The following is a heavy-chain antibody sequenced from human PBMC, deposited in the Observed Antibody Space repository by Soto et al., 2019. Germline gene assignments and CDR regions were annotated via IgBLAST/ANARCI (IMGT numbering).Heavy chain of an antibody. D-gene: IGHD5-12*01. CDR3: ARGGWVGYHDY. CDR1: GYTFTSYG. CDR2: ISVYSGNT. J-gene: IGHJ4*02. V-gene: IGHV1-18*01. Sequence: QVQLVQSGAELKKHGASVKVSCKASGYTFTSYGISWVRQAPGQGLEWMGWISVYSGNTNYAQKLQGRVTMTTDTYTSTAYMELRSLRSDAGVVYCCARGGWVGYHDYLWQGTLFTVSS.